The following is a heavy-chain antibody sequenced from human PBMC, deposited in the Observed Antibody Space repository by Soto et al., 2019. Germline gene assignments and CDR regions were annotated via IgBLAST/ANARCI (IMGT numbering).Heavy chain of an antibody. CDR1: GFTFSSYG. CDR3: AEGSGLAYCGGDCYSSPSFQH. J-gene: IGHJ1*01. V-gene: IGHV3-30*18. CDR2: ISYDGSNK. Sequence: QVQLVESGGGVVQPGRSLRLSCAASGFTFSSYGMHWVRQAPGKGLEWVAVISYDGSNKYYADSVKGRFTISRDNSKNMLYLQRISLGAEDTGVYYCAEGSGLAYCGGDCYSSPSFQHWGQGTLVTASS. D-gene: IGHD2-21*01.